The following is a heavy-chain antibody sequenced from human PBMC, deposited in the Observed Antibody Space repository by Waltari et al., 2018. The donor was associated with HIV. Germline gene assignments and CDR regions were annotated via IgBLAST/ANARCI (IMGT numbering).Heavy chain of an antibody. CDR3: ARGGYSNGYWFDP. D-gene: IGHD5-18*01. V-gene: IGHV1-69*08. CDR1: GGTFSSYT. Sequence: QVQLVQSGAEVKKPGSSVKVSCKASGGTFSSYTIAWVRQAPGQGLEWMGRIIPILGTTNYAQEFQGRVTITADKSTGTAYMELSSLRSEDTAVYYCARGGYSNGYWFDPWGQGTLVTVSS. CDR2: IIPILGTT. J-gene: IGHJ5*02.